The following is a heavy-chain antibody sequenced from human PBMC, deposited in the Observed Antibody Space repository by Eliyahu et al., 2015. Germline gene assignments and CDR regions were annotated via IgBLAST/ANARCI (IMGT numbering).Heavy chain of an antibody. Sequence: QVQLQESGPGLVKASETLSLTCTVSGASITSXSITSNNYCGGWIRQPPAKGLEWIGSICNSGSTTFYNPSLKSRVTMSVDTSKNQFSLTLTSVTAADTAIYYCAGERLYFGESYWGQGILVTVSS. CDR2: ICNSGST. V-gene: IGHV4-39*02. J-gene: IGHJ4*02. D-gene: IGHD3-10*01. CDR1: GASITSXSITSNNYC. CDR3: AGERLYFGESY.